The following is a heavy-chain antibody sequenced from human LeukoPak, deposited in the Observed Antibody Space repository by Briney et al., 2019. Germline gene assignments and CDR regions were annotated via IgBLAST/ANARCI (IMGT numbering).Heavy chain of an antibody. V-gene: IGHV3-66*01. CDR3: ARAGPSSSWHQFDY. Sequence: GGSLRLSCAASGFTVSSNYMSWVRQAPGKGLEWVSVIYSGGRTYYADSVKGRFTISRDNSKNTLYLQMNRLRAEDTAVYYCARAGPSSSWHQFDYWGQGTLVTVSS. J-gene: IGHJ4*02. CDR2: IYSGGRT. CDR1: GFTVSSNY. D-gene: IGHD6-13*01.